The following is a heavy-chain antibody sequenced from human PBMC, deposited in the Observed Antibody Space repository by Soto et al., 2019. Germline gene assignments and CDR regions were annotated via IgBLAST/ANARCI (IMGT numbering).Heavy chain of an antibody. CDR2: ISSSSSTI. V-gene: IGHV3-48*02. CDR1: GFTFSSYS. Sequence: GGSLRLSCAASGFTFSSYSMNWVRQAPGKGLEWVSYISSSSSTIYYADSVKGRFTISRDNAKNSLYLQMNSLRDEDTAVYYCATQRGTELTMIGAFDIWGQGTMVTVSS. CDR3: ATQRGTELTMIGAFDI. J-gene: IGHJ3*02. D-gene: IGHD3-10*02.